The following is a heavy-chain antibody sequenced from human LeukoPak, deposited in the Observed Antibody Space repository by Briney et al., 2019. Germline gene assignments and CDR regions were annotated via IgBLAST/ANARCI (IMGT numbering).Heavy chain of an antibody. V-gene: IGHV4-34*01. CDR3: ARLSSGFEEYYYYYMDV. D-gene: IGHD3-22*01. J-gene: IGHJ6*03. CDR1: GGSFSGYY. Sequence: SETLSLTCAVYGGSFSGYYWSWIRQPPGKGLEWIGEINHSGSTNYNPSLKSRVTISVDTSKNQFSLKLSSVTAADTAVYYCARLSSGFEEYYYYYMDVWGKGTTVTTSS. CDR2: INHSGST.